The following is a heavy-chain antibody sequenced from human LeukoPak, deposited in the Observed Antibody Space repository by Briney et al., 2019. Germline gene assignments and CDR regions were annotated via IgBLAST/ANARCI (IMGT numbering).Heavy chain of an antibody. CDR2: IYYSGST. D-gene: IGHD3-9*01. V-gene: IGHV4-39*07. J-gene: IGHJ4*02. CDR1: GGSISSSSYY. Sequence: PSETLSLTCTVSGGSISSSSYYWGWIRQPPGKGLEWIGSIYYSGSTYYNPSLKSRVTISVDTSKNQFSLKLSSVTAADTAVYYCAREWLSLRYFEGWGQGTLVTVSS. CDR3: AREWLSLRYFEG.